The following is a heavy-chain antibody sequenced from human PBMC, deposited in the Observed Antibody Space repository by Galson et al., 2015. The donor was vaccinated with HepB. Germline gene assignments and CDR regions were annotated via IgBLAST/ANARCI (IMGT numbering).Heavy chain of an antibody. Sequence: SLRLSCAVSGFTFSDYYMSWIRQAPGKGLEWISYISSSSLYTNYADSVKGRFTISRDNSKNTLYLQMNSLRPEDTAVYYCARHFGHISGWYTGRGGFDSWGQGTLVTVSA. V-gene: IGHV3-11*06. CDR3: ARHFGHISGWYTGRGGFDS. CDR1: GFTFSDYY. J-gene: IGHJ4*02. D-gene: IGHD6-19*01. CDR2: ISSSSLYT.